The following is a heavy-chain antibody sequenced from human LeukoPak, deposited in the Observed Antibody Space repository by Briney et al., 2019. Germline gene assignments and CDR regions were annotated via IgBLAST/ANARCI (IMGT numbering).Heavy chain of an antibody. D-gene: IGHD4-17*01. J-gene: IGHJ5*02. V-gene: IGHV3-23*01. CDR1: GFTFSSYA. Sequence: GGSLRLSCAASGFTFSSYAMSWVRQAPGKGLEWVSAISGSGGSTYYADSVKGRFAISRDNSKNTLYLQMSSLRAEDTAVYYCAKDPGYGDPFSWFDPWGQGTLVTVSS. CDR2: ISGSGGST. CDR3: AKDPGYGDPFSWFDP.